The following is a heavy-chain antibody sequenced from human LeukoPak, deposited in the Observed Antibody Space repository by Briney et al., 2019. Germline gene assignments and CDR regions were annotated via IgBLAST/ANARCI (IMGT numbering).Heavy chain of an antibody. Sequence: GGSLRLSCAASGFTFNNYAMSWVRQAPGKGLEWVSSISGSGGSTYYADSVKGRLTISRDNSKNTLYLQMNSLRAEDTAVYYCAKDIVVVTSGSNAFDIWGQGIMVTVSS. CDR2: ISGSGGST. J-gene: IGHJ3*02. CDR1: GFTFNNYA. V-gene: IGHV3-23*01. D-gene: IGHD2-21*02. CDR3: AKDIVVVTSGSNAFDI.